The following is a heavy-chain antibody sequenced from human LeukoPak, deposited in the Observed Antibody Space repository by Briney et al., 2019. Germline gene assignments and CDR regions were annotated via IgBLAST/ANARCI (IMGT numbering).Heavy chain of an antibody. D-gene: IGHD3-22*01. J-gene: IGHJ4*02. CDR2: INPNSGGT. CDR3: ARMTYYYDSSGYYLLDY. V-gene: IGHV1-2*02. Sequence: ASVKVSCKASGYTFTGYYMHWVRHAPGQGLEWMGWINPNSGGTNYAQKFQGRVTMTRDTSISTAYMELSRLRSDDTAVYYCARMTYYYDSSGYYLLDYWGQGTLVTVSS. CDR1: GYTFTGYY.